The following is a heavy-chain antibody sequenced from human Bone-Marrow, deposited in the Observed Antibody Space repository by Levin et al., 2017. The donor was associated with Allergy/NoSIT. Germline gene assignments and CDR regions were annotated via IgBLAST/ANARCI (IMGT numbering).Heavy chain of an antibody. D-gene: IGHD4-17*01. Sequence: GSLRLSCVVSGFTFDKHGMFWVRQTPGKGLEWVAAIWYNGNNKFYGDSVKGRFTISRDDAKNTLYLQMNSLRAEDSAVYYCARDSRPYGDYPGVFDYWGQGTLVTVSS. CDR3: ARDSRPYGDYPGVFDY. J-gene: IGHJ4*02. CDR1: GFTFDKHG. CDR2: IWYNGNNK. V-gene: IGHV3-33*07.